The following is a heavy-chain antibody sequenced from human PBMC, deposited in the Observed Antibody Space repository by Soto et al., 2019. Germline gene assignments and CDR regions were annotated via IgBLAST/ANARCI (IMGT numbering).Heavy chain of an antibody. Sequence: GASVKVSCKAAGYTFTSYGISWVRQAPGQGLEWMAWINPYKGNTKYAEKFLGRVTVTTDTSTATAYMEVRSLTSDDTPVFSCARVGVGLAAPRFCHYWCQGPPVTVSS. D-gene: IGHD6-13*01. CDR2: INPYKGNT. V-gene: IGHV1-18*01. CDR1: GYTFTSYG. J-gene: IGHJ4*02. CDR3: ARVGVGLAAPRFCHY.